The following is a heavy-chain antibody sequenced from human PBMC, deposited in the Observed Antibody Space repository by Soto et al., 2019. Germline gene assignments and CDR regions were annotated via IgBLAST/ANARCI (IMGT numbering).Heavy chain of an antibody. CDR3: AREADCRGDRYTDY. D-gene: IGHD2-21*02. Sequence: GKEPGKGLEWIGYIYHSGSTYYNPSLKSRVTISVDRSKNQFSLKLSSVTAADTAVYYSAREADCRGDRYTDYWGQGTLVTVS. V-gene: IGHV4-30-2*01. J-gene: IGHJ4*02. CDR2: IYHSGST.